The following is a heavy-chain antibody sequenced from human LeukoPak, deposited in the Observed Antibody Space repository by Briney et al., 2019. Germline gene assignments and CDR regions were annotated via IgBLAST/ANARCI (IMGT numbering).Heavy chain of an antibody. CDR2: INTNTGNP. J-gene: IGHJ5*02. CDR1: GYTFTTYA. D-gene: IGHD5-18*01. V-gene: IGHV7-4-1*02. Sequence: ASVKVSCKASGYTFTTYAMNWVRQAPGQGLEWMGWINTNTGNPTYAQGFTGRIVFSLDTSVSTAYLQISSLKAEDTAVYYCARRGYSYGYYWFDPWDQGTLVTVSS. CDR3: ARRGYSYGYYWFDP.